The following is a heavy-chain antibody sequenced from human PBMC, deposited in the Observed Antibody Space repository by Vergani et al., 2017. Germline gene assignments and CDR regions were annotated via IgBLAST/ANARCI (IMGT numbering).Heavy chain of an antibody. Sequence: QLQLQQWGAGLLKPSETLSLTCAVYGGSFSGYYWSWIRQPPGKGLEWIGEINHSGSTNYNPSLKSRVTISVDTSKNQFSLKLSSVTAADTAVYYCARRILNYYGSGSSPVYFDYWGQGTLVTVSS. D-gene: IGHD3-10*01. V-gene: IGHV4-34*01. CDR3: ARRILNYYGSGSSPVYFDY. CDR2: INHSGST. CDR1: GGSFSGYY. J-gene: IGHJ4*02.